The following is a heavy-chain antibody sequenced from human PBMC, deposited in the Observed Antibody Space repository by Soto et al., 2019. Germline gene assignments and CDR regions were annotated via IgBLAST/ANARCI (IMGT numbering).Heavy chain of an antibody. CDR1: GGTFSSYT. V-gene: IGHV1-69*04. Sequence: SVKVSCKASGGTFSSYTISWVRQAPGQGLEWMGRIIPILGIANYAQKFQGRVTITADKSTSTAYMELSSLRSEDTAVYYCARDLSRRVLLWFGELGPRWGQGTLVTVSS. J-gene: IGHJ4*02. D-gene: IGHD3-10*01. CDR2: IIPILGIA. CDR3: ARDLSRRVLLWFGELGPR.